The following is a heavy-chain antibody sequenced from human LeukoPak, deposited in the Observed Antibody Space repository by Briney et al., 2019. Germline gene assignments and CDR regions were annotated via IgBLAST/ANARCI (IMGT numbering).Heavy chain of an antibody. V-gene: IGHV4-4*09. CDR2: IYTSGST. CDR1: GGSISSYY. CDR3: ARHMDSSSSSAFDI. D-gene: IGHD6-6*01. Sequence: SETLSLTCTVSGGSISSYYWSWIRQPPGKGLEWIGYIYTSGSTNYNPSLKSRVTISVDTSKNQFSLKLSSVTVADTAVYYCARHMDSSSSSAFDIWGQGTMVTVSS. J-gene: IGHJ3*02.